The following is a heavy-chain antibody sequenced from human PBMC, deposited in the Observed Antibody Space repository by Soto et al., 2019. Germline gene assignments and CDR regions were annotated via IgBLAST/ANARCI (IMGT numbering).Heavy chain of an antibody. CDR1: GFTFGTYS. CDR3: AKDMRVRYGMDV. V-gene: IGHV3-48*01. CDR2: ISYDSDTI. J-gene: IGHJ6*02. Sequence: PGGSLRLSCAGSGFTFGTYSMNWVRQAAGKGLEWIAYISYDSDTIQYADSVKGRFTISRDNSKNTLYLQMNSLRAEDTAVYYCAKDMRVRYGMDVWGQGTTVTVSS. D-gene: IGHD1-1*01.